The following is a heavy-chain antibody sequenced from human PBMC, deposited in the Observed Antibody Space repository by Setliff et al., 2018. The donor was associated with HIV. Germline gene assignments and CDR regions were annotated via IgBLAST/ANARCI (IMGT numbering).Heavy chain of an antibody. D-gene: IGHD3-16*02. Sequence: SETLSLTCTVSGGSISSGTSYWSWIRQPAEKGLEWIGRIYTSGSTNYNPSLKSRVTISVDTSNNQLFLKVSSVTAADTAVYYCARGTNYVWGNYRSWFDPWGQGTLVTVSS. CDR1: GGSISSGTSY. V-gene: IGHV4-61*02. CDR3: ARGTNYVWGNYRSWFDP. J-gene: IGHJ5*02. CDR2: IYTSGST.